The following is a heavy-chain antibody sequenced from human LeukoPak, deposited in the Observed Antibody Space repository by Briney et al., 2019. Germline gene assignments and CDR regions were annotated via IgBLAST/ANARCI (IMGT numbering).Heavy chain of an antibody. D-gene: IGHD5-24*01. CDR1: GGTFSSYA. J-gene: IGHJ6*03. Sequence: GASVKVSCKASGGTFSSYAISWVRQAPGQGLEWMGGIIPIFGTANYAQKFQGRVTITTDESTSTAYMELSSLRSEDTAVYYCARGGDGYNRYYYYYMDVWGKGTTVTVSS. CDR3: ARGGDGYNRYYYYYMDV. CDR2: IIPIFGTA. V-gene: IGHV1-69*05.